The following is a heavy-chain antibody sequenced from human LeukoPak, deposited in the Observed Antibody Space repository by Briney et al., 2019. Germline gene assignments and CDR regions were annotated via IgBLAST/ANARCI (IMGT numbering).Heavy chain of an antibody. CDR1: GGSFSGYY. V-gene: IGHV4-34*01. J-gene: IGHJ3*02. D-gene: IGHD6-13*01. CDR3: ARTYSSRDDAFDI. Sequence: SETLSLTCAVYGGSFSGYYWSWIRQPPGKGLEWIGKINHSGSTNYNPSLKSRVTISVDTSKNQFSLKLSSVTAADTAVYYCARTYSSRDDAFDIWGQGTMVTVSS. CDR2: INHSGST.